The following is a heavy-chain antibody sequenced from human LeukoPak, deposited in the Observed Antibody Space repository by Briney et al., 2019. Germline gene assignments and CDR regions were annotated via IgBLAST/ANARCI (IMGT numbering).Heavy chain of an antibody. CDR2: ISYDGSNK. CDR1: GFTLRSYA. CDR3: ARDPDAGYGSSWYDS. D-gene: IGHD6-13*01. V-gene: IGHV3-30*04. J-gene: IGHJ5*01. Sequence: GGSLRLSCAASGFTLRSYAMHWFRQAPGKGLEWVALISYDGSNKYYADSVKGRFTISRDNSKNTLYVQMNSLRAEDTAVYYCARDPDAGYGSSWYDSWGQGTLVTVSS.